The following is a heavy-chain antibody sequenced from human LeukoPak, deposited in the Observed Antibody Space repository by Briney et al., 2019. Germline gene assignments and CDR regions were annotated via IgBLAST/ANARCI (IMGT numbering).Heavy chain of an antibody. CDR2: IYYSGST. J-gene: IGHJ2*01. Sequence: GSLRPSCAASGFTFSDYYMSWIRQPPGKGLEWIGYIYYSGSTNYNPSLKSRVTISVDTSKNQFSLKLSSVTAADTAVYYCARGPPDLWGRGTLVTVSS. CDR3: ARGPPDL. CDR1: GFTFSDYY. V-gene: IGHV4-59*01.